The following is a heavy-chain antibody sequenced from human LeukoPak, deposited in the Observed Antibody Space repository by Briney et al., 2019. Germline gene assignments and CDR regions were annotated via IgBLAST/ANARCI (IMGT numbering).Heavy chain of an antibody. Sequence: HSETLSLTCTVSGGSISSYYWSWIRQPPGKGLEWIGYIYYSGSTNYNPSLKSRVTISVDTSKNQFSLKLSSVTAADTAVYYCARSRGWAFDIWGQGTMVTVSS. V-gene: IGHV4-59*01. CDR1: GGSISSYY. CDR3: ARSRGWAFDI. CDR2: IYYSGST. J-gene: IGHJ3*02.